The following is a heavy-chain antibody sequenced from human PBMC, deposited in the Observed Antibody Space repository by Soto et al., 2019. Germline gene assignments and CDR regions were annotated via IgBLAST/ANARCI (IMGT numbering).Heavy chain of an antibody. CDR2: ISYDGSTK. V-gene: IGHV3-30-3*01. J-gene: IGHJ4*02. CDR3: ARDGRTATTLPHGGLDQ. D-gene: IGHD3-16*01. Sequence: QVQLMESGGGVVQPGRSLRLSCAASGFTFSSYAIHWVRQAPGKGLEWVAIISYDGSTKFYTDSVKGRFTISRDNSNNTLYLEMNRLRAEDTAVYYCARDGRTATTLPHGGLDQWGQGTLVTVSS. CDR1: GFTFSSYA.